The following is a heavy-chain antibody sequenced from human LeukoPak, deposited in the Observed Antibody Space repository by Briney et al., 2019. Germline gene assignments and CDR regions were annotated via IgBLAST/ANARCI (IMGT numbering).Heavy chain of an antibody. CDR1: GFTFSSYA. V-gene: IGHV3-30*04. D-gene: IGHD3-3*01. J-gene: IGHJ6*03. Sequence: GRSLRLSCAASGFTFSSYAMHWVRQAPGKGLEWVAVISYDGSNKYYADSVKGRFTISRDNSKNTLYLQMNSLRAEDTAVYYCARDGKKATIFGVVIYRYYYYMDVWGKGTTVTVSS. CDR3: ARDGKKATIFGVVIYRYYYYMDV. CDR2: ISYDGSNK.